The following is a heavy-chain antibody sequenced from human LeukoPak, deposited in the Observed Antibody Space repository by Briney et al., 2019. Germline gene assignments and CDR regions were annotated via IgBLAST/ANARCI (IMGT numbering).Heavy chain of an antibody. V-gene: IGHV3-23*01. J-gene: IGHJ4*02. Sequence: GGSLRLSCAASGFTFSAYGMSWIRQVPGKGLEWVSADSVYGGGPYYADSVNGRFTMSRDNSENTVYLQMDSLRAEDTALYYCAKEDVGAAPHFWGQGTLFTVSS. D-gene: IGHD2-15*01. CDR3: AKEDVGAAPHF. CDR2: DSVYGGGP. CDR1: GFTFSAYG.